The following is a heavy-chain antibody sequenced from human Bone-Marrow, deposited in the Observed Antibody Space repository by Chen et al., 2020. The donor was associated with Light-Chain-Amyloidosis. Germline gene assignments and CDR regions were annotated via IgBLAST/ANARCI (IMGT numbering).Heavy chain of an antibody. J-gene: IGHJ4*02. Sequence: QVQLVQSGPELQKPGASVKVSCKASGYTFTHYGIHWVRQAPGQGLEWMAWITAYNGDKKFGQKFQGRVAVTTDTSTNTAYMELSRLTSDDTATYFCTRGARGWYGFFDFWGQGTLVTVSS. CDR1: GYTFTHYG. CDR3: TRGARGWYGFFDF. V-gene: IGHV1-18*01. CDR2: ITAYNGDK. D-gene: IGHD6-19*01.